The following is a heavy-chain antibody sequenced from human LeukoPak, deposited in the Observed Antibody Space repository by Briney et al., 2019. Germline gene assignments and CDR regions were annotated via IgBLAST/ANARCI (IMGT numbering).Heavy chain of an antibody. CDR1: GFTFSSYE. D-gene: IGHD2-2*01. V-gene: IGHV3-48*03. J-gene: IGHJ5*02. Sequence: GGSLRLSRAASGFTFSSYEMNWVRQAPGKGLEWVSYISSSGSTIYYADSVKGRFTISRDNAKNSLYLQMNSLRAEDTAVYYCPRTAYCSSTSCYAGTGWFDPWGQGTLVTVSS. CDR3: PRTAYCSSTSCYAGTGWFDP. CDR2: ISSSGSTI.